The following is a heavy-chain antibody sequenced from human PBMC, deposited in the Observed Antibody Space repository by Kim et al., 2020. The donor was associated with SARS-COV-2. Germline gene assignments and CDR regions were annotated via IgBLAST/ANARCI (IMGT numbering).Heavy chain of an antibody. CDR1: GFTFSSYG. CDR3: AKSYGDYALGIDY. Sequence: GGSLRLSCAASGFTFSSYGMHWVRQAPGKGLEWVAVISYDGSNKYYADSVKGRFTISRDNSKNTLYLQMNSLRAEDTAVYYCAKSYGDYALGIDYWGQGTLVTVSS. V-gene: IGHV3-30*18. D-gene: IGHD4-17*01. J-gene: IGHJ4*02. CDR2: ISYDGSNK.